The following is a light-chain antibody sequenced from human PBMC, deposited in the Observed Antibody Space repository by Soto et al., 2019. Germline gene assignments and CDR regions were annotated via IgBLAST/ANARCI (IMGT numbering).Light chain of an antibody. CDR1: QDINNY. V-gene: IGKV1-27*01. CDR2: AAS. J-gene: IGKJ4*01. CDR3: HMYDVAPRT. Sequence: DIQMTQSPSSLSASVGDRVTITCRASQDINNYLAWYQQRPGKVPKLLIYAASTLQSGVPSRFNSGGSGTHVIRTISSLLPADVATFYCHMYDVAPRTFGGGTKVEIK.